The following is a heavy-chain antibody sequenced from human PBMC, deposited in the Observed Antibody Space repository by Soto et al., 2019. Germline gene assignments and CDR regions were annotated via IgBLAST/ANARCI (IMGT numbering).Heavy chain of an antibody. CDR2: INAGNGNT. D-gene: IGHD6-13*01. V-gene: IGHV1-3*01. CDR1: GYTFTSYA. Sequence: ASVEVSCKASGYTFTSYAMHWVRQAPGQRLEGMGWINAGNGNTKYSQKFQGRVTITRDTSASTAYMELSSLRSEDTAVYYCASDLRAIAAAGTSWFDPWGQGPLVTVSS. CDR3: ASDLRAIAAAGTSWFDP. J-gene: IGHJ5*02.